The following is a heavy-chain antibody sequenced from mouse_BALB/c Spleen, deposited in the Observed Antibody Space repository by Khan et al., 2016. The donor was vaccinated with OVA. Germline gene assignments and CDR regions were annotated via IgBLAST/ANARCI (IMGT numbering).Heavy chain of an antibody. V-gene: IGHV1-7*01. CDR1: GYTFTNYW. Sequence: QVRLQQSGAELAKPGASVKMSCKASGYTFTNYWMHWVKQRPGQGLEWIGYIDPTTGYTEYNQKFKDKATLTADKSSSTAYMQLSSLTSEDSAVYYCTSHCSSYTWVGYWGQGTLVTVSA. CDR2: IDPTTGYT. D-gene: IGHD1-1*01. J-gene: IGHJ3*01. CDR3: TSHCSSYTWVGY.